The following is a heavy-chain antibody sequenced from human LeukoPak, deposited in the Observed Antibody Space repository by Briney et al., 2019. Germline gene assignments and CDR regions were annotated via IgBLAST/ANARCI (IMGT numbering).Heavy chain of an antibody. CDR1: GFPFSSHA. V-gene: IGHV3-23*01. D-gene: IGHD1-26*01. Sequence: WGSLGLSLAAPGFPFSSHAMRWVRPGPGEGVEWGSAISGSGGSTYYADSVKGRFTISRDNSKNTLYLQMNSLRAEDTAVYYCAKALVGATTRVDFDYWGQGTLVTVSS. J-gene: IGHJ4*02. CDR2: ISGSGGST. CDR3: AKALVGATTRVDFDY.